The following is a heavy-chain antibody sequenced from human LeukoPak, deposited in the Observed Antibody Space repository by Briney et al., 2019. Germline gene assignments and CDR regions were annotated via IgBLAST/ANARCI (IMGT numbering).Heavy chain of an antibody. D-gene: IGHD3-10*01. V-gene: IGHV3-23*01. CDR3: AKLTSDTMVRGVTTDY. CDR2: ITANGGGT. J-gene: IGHJ4*02. Sequence: GGSLRLSCAASGFTFSSYAMSWVRQAPGKGLEGVSSITANGGGTYYADSVKGRFSISRDNSRNTLYLQVTSLRAEDTAVYYCAKLTSDTMVRGVTTDYWGQGTLVTVSS. CDR1: GFTFSSYA.